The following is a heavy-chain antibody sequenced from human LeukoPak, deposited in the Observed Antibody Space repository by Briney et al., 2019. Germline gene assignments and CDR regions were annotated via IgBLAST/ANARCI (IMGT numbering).Heavy chain of an antibody. J-gene: IGHJ6*02. V-gene: IGHV4-34*01. CDR3: ARGQRSYGSAFYYGMDV. CDR2: INHSGST. Sequence: SETLSLTCAVYGGSFSGYYWSWIRQPPGKGLEWIGEINHSGSTNYNPSLKSRVTISVDTSKNQFSLKLSSVTAADTAVYYCARGQRSYGSAFYYGMDVWGQGTTVTVSS. CDR1: GGSFSGYY. D-gene: IGHD5-18*01.